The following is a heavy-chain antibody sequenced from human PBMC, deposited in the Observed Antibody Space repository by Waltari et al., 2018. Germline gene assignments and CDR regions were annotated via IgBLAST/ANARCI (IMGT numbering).Heavy chain of an antibody. Sequence: QVQLQESGPGLVKPSQTLSLTCTVSGGSISSGSYYWSWIRQPAGKGLEWIGYSYTSGSTNYYPSLKSRVTISVDTSTNQFSLKLSSVTAADTAVYYCAREIRGSYNYWGQGTLVTVSS. CDR2: SYTSGST. CDR1: GGSISSGSYY. J-gene: IGHJ4*02. V-gene: IGHV4-61*09. CDR3: AREIRGSYNY. D-gene: IGHD3-16*01.